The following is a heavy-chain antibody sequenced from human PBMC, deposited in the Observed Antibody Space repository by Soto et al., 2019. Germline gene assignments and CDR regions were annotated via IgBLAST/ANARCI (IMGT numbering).Heavy chain of an antibody. J-gene: IGHJ4*02. CDR1: GFTFSSYT. V-gene: IGHV3-23*01. D-gene: IGHD1-1*01. Sequence: EVQLLESGGGLVQPGGSLRLSCAASGFTFSSYTMSWVRQAPGKGLEWVSGISASGGTTFNADSVKGRFTISRDNSKNTLYLQMSNLRAEDTAVYYCAKDYINNRSDFDYWGQGTLVTVSS. CDR3: AKDYINNRSDFDY. CDR2: ISASGGTT.